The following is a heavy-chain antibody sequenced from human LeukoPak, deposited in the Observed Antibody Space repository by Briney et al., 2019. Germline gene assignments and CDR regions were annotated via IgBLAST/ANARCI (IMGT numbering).Heavy chain of an antibody. CDR2: IKSKTDGGTT. CDR3: TTASVYYDSSGYYGQDYYYYGMDV. J-gene: IGHJ6*02. Sequence: GGSLRLSCAASGFTFSNAWMSWVRQAPGKGLEWVGRIKSKTDGGTTDYAAPVKGRFTISRDDSKNTLYLQMNSLKTEDTAVYYCTTASVYYDSSGYYGQDYYYYGMDVWGQGTTVSVSS. V-gene: IGHV3-15*01. CDR1: GFTFSNAW. D-gene: IGHD3-22*01.